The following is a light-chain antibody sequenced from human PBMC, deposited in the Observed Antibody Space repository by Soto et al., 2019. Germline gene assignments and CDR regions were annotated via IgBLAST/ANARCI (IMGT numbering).Light chain of an antibody. CDR3: QQDSFFLT. CDR2: RAS. Sequence: DVPMTQSPSTLSASVGDTVTITCRASQSIDTALAWYQQKPGKAPNLLIYRASNLESGVPTRCSSSGSGTEFTLVISSLQPDDFATYYCQQDSFFLTFGQGTKLEIK. CDR1: QSIDTA. V-gene: IGKV1-5*03. J-gene: IGKJ2*01.